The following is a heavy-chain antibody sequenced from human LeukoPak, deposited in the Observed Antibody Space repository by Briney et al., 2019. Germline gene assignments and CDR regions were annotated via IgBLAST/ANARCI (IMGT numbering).Heavy chain of an antibody. J-gene: IGHJ6*03. V-gene: IGHV1-2*02. D-gene: IGHD1/OR15-1a*01. Sequence: ASVKVSCKASGYTFTGYYMHWVRQAPGQGLEWMGWINPNSGGTNYAQKFQGRVTMTRDTSISTAYMELSRLRSDDTAVYYCARGTATSLIPHYYYYIDVCGEGTTVTISS. CDR2: INPNSGGT. CDR3: ARGTATSLIPHYYYYIDV. CDR1: GYTFTGYY.